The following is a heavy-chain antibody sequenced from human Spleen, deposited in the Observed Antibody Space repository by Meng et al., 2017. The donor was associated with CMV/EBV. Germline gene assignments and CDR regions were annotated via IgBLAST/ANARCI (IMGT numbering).Heavy chain of an antibody. J-gene: IGHJ5*01. CDR1: GGVNNKKTW. Sequence: GGVNNKKTWWSWSRQPQGKGVEWIGEGYHGGSSNYNPSLKSRVTRSVEKSQNQVSLKVTSVTAADTAFYYCARHFWSGYDNSFDSWGQGTLVTVSS. V-gene: IGHV4-4*02. D-gene: IGHD3-3*01. CDR2: GYHGGSS. CDR3: ARHFWSGYDNSFDS.